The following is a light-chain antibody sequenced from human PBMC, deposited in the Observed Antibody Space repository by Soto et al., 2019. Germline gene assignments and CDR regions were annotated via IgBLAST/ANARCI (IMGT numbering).Light chain of an antibody. CDR3: QQYGSSPYT. CDR1: QSVSSSY. CDR2: GAS. J-gene: IGKJ2*01. V-gene: IGKV3-20*01. Sequence: EIVLTQSPGTLSLSPGERATLSCRASQSVSSSYLAWYQQKPGQAPRLLIYGASSRATGITDRFSGSASGTDFTLTISRLKPEDFAVYYCQQYGSSPYTFGQGTKLEIK.